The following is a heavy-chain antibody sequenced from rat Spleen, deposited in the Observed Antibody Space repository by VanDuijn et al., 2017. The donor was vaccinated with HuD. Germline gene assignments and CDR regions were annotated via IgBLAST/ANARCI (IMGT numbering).Heavy chain of an antibody. V-gene: IGHV2-1*01. CDR3: ARWKYTTDWFAF. CDR2: IQSAGST. CDR1: GFSLISNS. D-gene: IGHD1-6*01. J-gene: IGHJ3*01. Sequence: QVQLKESGPGLVQPSQTLSLSCTVSGFSLISNSVHWVRQPPGKGLEWMGRIQSAGSTDYNSVFKSRRSISRDTSKSQVFLKMNSLQGEDTAMYFCARWKYTTDWFAFWGQGTLVTVSS.